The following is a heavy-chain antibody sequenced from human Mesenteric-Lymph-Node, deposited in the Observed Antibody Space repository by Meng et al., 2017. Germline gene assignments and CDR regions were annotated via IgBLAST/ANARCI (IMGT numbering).Heavy chain of an antibody. J-gene: IGHJ3*02. CDR2: ISWDGGST. CDR1: GFTFDDYA. CDR3: ARADRGDDAFDI. V-gene: IGHV3-43D*04. Sequence: GGSLRLSCAASGFTFDDYAMHWVRQAPGKGLEWVSLISWDGGSTYYADSVKGRFTISRDNSKNSLYLQMNSLRAEDTALYYCARADRGDDAFDIWGQGTMVTVSS. D-gene: IGHD3-16*01.